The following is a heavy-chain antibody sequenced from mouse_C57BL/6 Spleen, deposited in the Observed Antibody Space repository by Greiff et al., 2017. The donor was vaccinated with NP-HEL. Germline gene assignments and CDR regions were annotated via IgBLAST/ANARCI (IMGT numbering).Heavy chain of an antibody. CDR2: ISSGGSYT. V-gene: IGHV5-6*02. D-gene: IGHD1-1*01. J-gene: IGHJ2*01. Sequence: DVKLVESGGDLVKPGGSLKLSCAASGFTFSSYGMSWVRQTPDKRLEWVATISSGGSYTYYPDSVKGRFTISRDNAKNTLYLQMSSLKSEDTAMYYCARQTTTVPTGYFDYWGQGTTLTVSS. CDR3: ARQTTTVPTGYFDY. CDR1: GFTFSSYG.